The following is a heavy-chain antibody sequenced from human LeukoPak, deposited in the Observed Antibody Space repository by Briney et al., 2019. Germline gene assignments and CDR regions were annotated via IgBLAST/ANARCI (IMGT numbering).Heavy chain of an antibody. V-gene: IGHV4-4*07. CDR2: IYSSGTA. CDR3: AKSNGYGLVDI. CDR1: GDSISANY. Sequence: SETLSLTCTVSGDSISANYWSWIRQPAGKGLEWVGRIYSSGTANYNPSLTSRVTMSVDTSKNQLSLRLTSATPADTAVYYCAKSNGYGLVDIWGQGTMVTVSS. D-gene: IGHD3-10*01. J-gene: IGHJ3*02.